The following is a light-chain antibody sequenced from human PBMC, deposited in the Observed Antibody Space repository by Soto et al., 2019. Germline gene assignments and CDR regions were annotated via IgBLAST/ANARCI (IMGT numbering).Light chain of an antibody. J-gene: IGKJ2*01. V-gene: IGKV1-5*03. CDR3: QQYNSYSYT. CDR2: KAS. Sequence: DIQMTQSPSTLSASVGDRVTITCRASQSISSWLAWYQQKPGEAPKLLIYKASSLESGVPSRFSGSGSGTEFTLTISSLQPADFATYYCQQYNSYSYTFGQGTKLEIK. CDR1: QSISSW.